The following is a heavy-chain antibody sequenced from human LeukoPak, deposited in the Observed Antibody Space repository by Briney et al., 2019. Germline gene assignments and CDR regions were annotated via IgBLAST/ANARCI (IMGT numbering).Heavy chain of an antibody. CDR2: INPNSGGT. D-gene: IGHD2-2*01. V-gene: IGHV1-2*02. CDR3: AGDCSSTSCHFDY. CDR1: GYTFTGYY. Sequence: ASVKVSCKASGYTFTGYYMHWVRQAPGQGLEWMGWINPNSGGTNYAQKFQGRVTITADKSTSTAYMELSSLRSEDTAVYYCAGDCSSTSCHFDYWGQGTLVTVSS. J-gene: IGHJ4*02.